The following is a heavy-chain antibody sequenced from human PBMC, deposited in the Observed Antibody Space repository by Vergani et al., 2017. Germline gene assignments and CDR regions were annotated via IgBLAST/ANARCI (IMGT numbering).Heavy chain of an antibody. V-gene: IGHV3-23*01. CDR3: TTAWGLYYLHGEYFQY. Sequence: EVQLLESGGGLVQPGGSRRLSCAGAGFTFDTYTMAYVRQAPGKGLEWVATISSGGGDIFYADSVKGRVTISRDNSKNTLFLQMNSLTDEDTAVYYCTTAWGLYYLHGEYFQYWGRGTLVSVSS. CDR2: ISSGGGDI. J-gene: IGHJ1*01. CDR1: GFTFDTYT. D-gene: IGHD3-10*01.